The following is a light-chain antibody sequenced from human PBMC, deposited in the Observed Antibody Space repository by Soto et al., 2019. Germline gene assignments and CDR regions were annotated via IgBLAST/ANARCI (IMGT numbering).Light chain of an antibody. Sequence: QSALTQPASVSGSPGQSITISCTGTSSDVCGYNYVSWYQQQPGKAPKFMIYDVTNRPSGVSNRFSGSKSGNTASLTISGLQAEDDADYYCCSYTTSNTRQIVFGTGTKVTVL. CDR1: SSDVCGYNY. J-gene: IGLJ1*01. CDR3: CSYTTSNTRQIV. V-gene: IGLV2-14*01. CDR2: DVT.